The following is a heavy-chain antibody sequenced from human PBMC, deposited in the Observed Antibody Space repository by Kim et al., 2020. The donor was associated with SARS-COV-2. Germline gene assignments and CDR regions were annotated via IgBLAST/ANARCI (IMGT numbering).Heavy chain of an antibody. CDR2: TANT. CDR3: ARDKRNTSVFDS. V-gene: IGHV4-61*08. Sequence: SETLSLTCTVSGDSVSSYAYPWTWFRQPPGKGLEWIGYTANTNYNPSLRSRVTISFDTSTNQFFLRLSSVTAADTAVYYCARDKRNTSVFDSWGQGNLVTVSS. D-gene: IGHD1-1*01. CDR1: GDSVSSYAYP. J-gene: IGHJ4*02.